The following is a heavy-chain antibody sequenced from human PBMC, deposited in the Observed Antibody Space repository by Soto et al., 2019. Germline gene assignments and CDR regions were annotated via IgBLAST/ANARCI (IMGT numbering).Heavy chain of an antibody. Sequence: SETLSLTCTVSGGSISSYYWGWIRQPPGKGLEWIGSIYYSGSTYYNPSLKSRVTISVDTSKNQFSLKLSSVTAADTAVYYCARHLNYDFWSGRYYYGMDVWGQGTTVTVSS. CDR3: ARHLNYDFWSGRYYYGMDV. D-gene: IGHD3-3*01. CDR2: IYYSGST. V-gene: IGHV4-39*01. J-gene: IGHJ6*02. CDR1: GGSISSYY.